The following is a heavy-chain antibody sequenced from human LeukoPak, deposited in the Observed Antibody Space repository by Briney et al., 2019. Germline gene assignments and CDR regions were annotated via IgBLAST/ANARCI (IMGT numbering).Heavy chain of an antibody. D-gene: IGHD3-3*01. CDR2: MRHDGINT. CDR3: AVATDFSVYYYYMDV. CDR1: GITLSNYG. Sequence: GGSLRLSCAVSGITLSNYGIHWVRQAPDKGLEWVAFMRHDGINTYYADSVKGRLTISRDNSKNTLYLQMNSLTAEDTAVYYCAVATDFSVYYYYMDVWGKGTTVTVSS. V-gene: IGHV3-30*02. J-gene: IGHJ6*03.